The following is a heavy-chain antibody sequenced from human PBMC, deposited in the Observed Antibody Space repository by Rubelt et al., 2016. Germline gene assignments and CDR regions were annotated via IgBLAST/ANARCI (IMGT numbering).Heavy chain of an antibody. V-gene: IGHV3-23*01. D-gene: IGHD3-22*01. Sequence: GRFTISRDNSKNTLYLQMNSLRAEDTAVHYCAKDGYYYDSSGYYQTMYYFDYWGQGTLVTVSS. CDR3: AKDGYYYDSSGYYQTMYYFDY. J-gene: IGHJ4*02.